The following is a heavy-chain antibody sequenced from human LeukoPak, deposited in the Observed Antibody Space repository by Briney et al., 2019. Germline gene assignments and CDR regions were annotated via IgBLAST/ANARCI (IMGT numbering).Heavy chain of an antibody. Sequence: PGGSLKLSCEASEFTFRSYAMSWFRQAPGKGLEWASAISGSGGSTYYADPVKGRFTISRDNSKNTLYLQMNSLRAEDTAVYYCAKERERVLRYFDWLPTFDYWGQGTLVTVSS. CDR1: EFTFRSYA. CDR3: AKERERVLRYFDWLPTFDY. CDR2: ISGSGGST. J-gene: IGHJ4*02. V-gene: IGHV3-23*01. D-gene: IGHD3-9*01.